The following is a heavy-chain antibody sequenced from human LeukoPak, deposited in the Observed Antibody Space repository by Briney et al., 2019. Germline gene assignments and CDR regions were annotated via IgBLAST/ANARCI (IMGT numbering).Heavy chain of an antibody. V-gene: IGHV3-23*01. Sequence: GGSLRLSCAASGFTFSSYAMSWVRQAPGKGLEWVSAISGGGSNTYYADSVKGRFTISRGNSENTLYLQMNSLRAEDTALYYCAKYGGYTGSGYFDYWGQGTLVTVSS. CDR1: GFTFSSYA. D-gene: IGHD2-2*02. J-gene: IGHJ4*02. CDR3: AKYGGYTGSGYFDY. CDR2: ISGGGSNT.